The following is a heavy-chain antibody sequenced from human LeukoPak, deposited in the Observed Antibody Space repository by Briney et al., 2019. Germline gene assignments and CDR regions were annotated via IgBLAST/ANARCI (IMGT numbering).Heavy chain of an antibody. CDR3: ARGGGYSYGYFWFDP. V-gene: IGHV3-66*01. D-gene: IGHD5-18*01. Sequence: GGSLRLSRAASGFTVSSNYMSWVRPAPGKGLEWVSVIFTGGSTYYADSVKGRFTISRDNSKNTLYLQMNSLRAEDTAVYYCARGGGYSYGYFWFDPWGQGTLVTVSS. CDR1: GFTVSSNY. J-gene: IGHJ5*02. CDR2: IFTGGST.